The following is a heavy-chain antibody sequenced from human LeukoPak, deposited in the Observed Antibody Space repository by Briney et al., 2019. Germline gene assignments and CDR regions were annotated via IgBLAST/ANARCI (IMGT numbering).Heavy chain of an antibody. Sequence: ASVKVSCKASGYTFTTYAISWVRQAPGQGLEWMGWISVYNGNTKYAQKFQGRVTMTTDTSTSTAYMELRSLRSDDTAVYYCAGYHSISGHYYFDYWGQGTLVTVSS. J-gene: IGHJ4*02. CDR1: GYTFTTYA. D-gene: IGHD3-22*01. CDR2: ISVYNGNT. V-gene: IGHV1-18*01. CDR3: AGYHSISGHYYFDY.